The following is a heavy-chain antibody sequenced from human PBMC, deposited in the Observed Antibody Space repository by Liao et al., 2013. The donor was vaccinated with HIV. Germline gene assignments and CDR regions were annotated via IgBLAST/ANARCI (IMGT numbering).Heavy chain of an antibody. CDR2: INHRGKS. Sequence: QVQLQQWGTGLLKPSETLSLTCAVHGGPFTTHFWTWIRQAPGKGPEWIGQINHRGKSNYNPSLGSRVSMSVDTSQNQFSLSLTSMTAADTAMYFCARDQVENYYGFDYWGQGTLVTVSS. CDR3: ARDQVENYYGFDY. V-gene: IGHV4-34*02. J-gene: IGHJ4*02. D-gene: IGHD3-22*01. CDR1: GGPFTTHF.